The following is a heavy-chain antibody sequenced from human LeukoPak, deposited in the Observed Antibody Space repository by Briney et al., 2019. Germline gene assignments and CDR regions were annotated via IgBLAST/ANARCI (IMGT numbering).Heavy chain of an antibody. CDR1: GYTFTSYS. CDR3: ARVKEFGSGTFYWNYWYFDL. Sequence: ASVKVSCKASGYTFTSYSLSWVRQAPGQGLEWMGWISASNGNINYAQILQGRVTMTTDTSTSTAYMELRSLTSDDTAVYYCARVKEFGSGTFYWNYWYFDLWGRGTLVTVSS. J-gene: IGHJ2*01. D-gene: IGHD3-10*01. V-gene: IGHV1-18*01. CDR2: ISASNGNI.